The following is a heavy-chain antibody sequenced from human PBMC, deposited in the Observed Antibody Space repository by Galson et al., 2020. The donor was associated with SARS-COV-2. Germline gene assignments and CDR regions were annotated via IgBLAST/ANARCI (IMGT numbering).Heavy chain of an antibody. V-gene: IGHV3-53*01. CDR2: IYSGGST. J-gene: IGHJ4*02. Sequence: GESLKISCAASGFTVSSNYMSWVHQAPGKGLEWVSVIYSGGSTYYADSVKGRFTISRDNSKNTLYLQMNSLRAEDTAVYYCARDGGNDYGDFGFDYWGQGTLVTVSS. CDR1: GFTVSSNY. D-gene: IGHD4-17*01. CDR3: ARDGGNDYGDFGFDY.